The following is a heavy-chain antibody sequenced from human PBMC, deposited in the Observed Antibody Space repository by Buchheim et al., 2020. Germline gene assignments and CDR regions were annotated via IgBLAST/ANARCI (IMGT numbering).Heavy chain of an antibody. CDR2: ISDSGGST. D-gene: IGHD5-12*01. CDR3: AKGGAVATIKGTFDS. J-gene: IGHJ4*02. CDR1: GFTFNSYA. V-gene: IGHV3-23*01. Sequence: EVQLLESGGGLIQPGGSLRLSCAASGFTFNSYAMSWVRQAPGKGLEWVSGISDSGGSTYYAESVKGRFTISRDNSKNTLYLQMNSLRAEDTAVYYCAKGGAVATIKGTFDSWGQGTL.